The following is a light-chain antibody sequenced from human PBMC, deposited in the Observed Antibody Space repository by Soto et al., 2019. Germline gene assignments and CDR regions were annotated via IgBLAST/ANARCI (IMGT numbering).Light chain of an antibody. V-gene: IGKV1-27*01. CDR3: QKYNTVPWA. J-gene: IGKJ1*01. CDR1: QAIKTY. CDR2: AAS. Sequence: DTQMTQSPSSLSASVGDRVTITCRASQAIKTYLAWYQQKPGKVPRLLIYAASALQSGVPSRFSGSGSGTDFTLTITSLQPEDVAVYYCQKYNTVPWAFGQGTKVEIK.